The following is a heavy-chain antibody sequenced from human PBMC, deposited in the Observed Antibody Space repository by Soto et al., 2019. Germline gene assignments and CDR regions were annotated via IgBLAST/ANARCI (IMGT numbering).Heavy chain of an antibody. CDR1: GFSLSTSGVG. V-gene: IGHV2-5*02. CDR3: AHRGCVYVRD. J-gene: IGHJ4*02. CDR2: IYWDDDY. D-gene: IGHD5-12*01. Sequence: QITLKESGPTLVKPTQTLTLTCTVSGFSLSTSGVGVHWMRQPPRKALEWLVLIYWDDDYRYSSSLKSRLTITKLTSISLEVLTISSLVPVELASHFCAHRGCVYVRDWGQGTLVTVCS.